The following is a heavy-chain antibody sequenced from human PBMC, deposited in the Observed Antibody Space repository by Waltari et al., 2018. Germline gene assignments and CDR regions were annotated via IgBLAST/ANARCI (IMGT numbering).Heavy chain of an antibody. J-gene: IGHJ4*02. CDR2: IHNDGTTT. D-gene: IGHD6-6*01. CDR3: AKARGSTSSRYYFDY. Sequence: EVQLLESEGGLVQPGGSLRLSCAGSGFAFSNYAMSWVRQAPGKGLEWVSLIHNDGTTTYYADSVKGRFTIFRDDSKNTLYLQVNSPVAEDTALYYCAKARGSTSSRYYFDYWGQGTLVTVSS. V-gene: IGHV3-23*03. CDR1: GFAFSNYA.